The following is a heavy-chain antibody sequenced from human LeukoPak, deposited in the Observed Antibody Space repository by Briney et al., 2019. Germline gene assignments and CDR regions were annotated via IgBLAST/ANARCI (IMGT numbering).Heavy chain of an antibody. CDR3: AGTPITMVRGVKVGYFDY. V-gene: IGHV4-34*01. Sequence: SETLSLTCAVYGGSFSGYYWSWIRQPPGKGLEWIGEINHSGSTNYNPSLKSRVTISVDTSKNQFSLKLSSVTAADTAVYYCAGTPITMVRGVKVGYFDYWGQGTLVTVSS. J-gene: IGHJ4*02. D-gene: IGHD3-10*01. CDR1: GGSFSGYY. CDR2: INHSGST.